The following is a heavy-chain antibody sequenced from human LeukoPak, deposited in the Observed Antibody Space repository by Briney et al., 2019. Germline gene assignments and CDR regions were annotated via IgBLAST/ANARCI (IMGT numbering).Heavy chain of an antibody. CDR1: GGSFSGYH. Sequence: SETLSLTCAVHGGSFSGYHWNWIRQSPRMGLEWIGEINDRGHTNYNPSLQSRVTLSVDTSNKQFSLKLSDVTAADTAVYYCARDPTTVVTLPYYFDFWGQGTLVTVSS. CDR2: INDRGHT. V-gene: IGHV4-34*01. J-gene: IGHJ4*02. CDR3: ARDPTTVVTLPYYFDF. D-gene: IGHD4-23*01.